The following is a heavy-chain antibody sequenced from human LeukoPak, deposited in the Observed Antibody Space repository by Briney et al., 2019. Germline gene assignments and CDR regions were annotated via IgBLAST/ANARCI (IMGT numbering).Heavy chain of an antibody. J-gene: IGHJ4*02. Sequence: ASVKVSCKASGYTFTSYGISWVRQAPGQGLEWMGWISAYNGNTNYAQKLQGRVTMTTDTSTSTAYMELRSLRSDDTAVYYCARDHPLPGIAAAGTIYHDYWGQGTLVTVSS. D-gene: IGHD6-13*01. V-gene: IGHV1-18*01. CDR2: ISAYNGNT. CDR3: ARDHPLPGIAAAGTIYHDY. CDR1: GYTFTSYG.